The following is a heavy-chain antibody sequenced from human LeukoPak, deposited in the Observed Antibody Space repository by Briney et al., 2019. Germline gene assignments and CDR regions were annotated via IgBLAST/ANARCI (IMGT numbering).Heavy chain of an antibody. CDR3: ARDPRGIVGAPRPDY. J-gene: IGHJ4*02. D-gene: IGHD1-26*01. CDR2: INPNSGGT. Sequence: GASVKVSCKASGYTFTSYYMHWVRQAPGQGLEWMGWINPNSGGTNYAQKFQGRVTMTRDTSISTAYMELSRLRSDDTAVYYCARDPRGIVGAPRPDYWGQGTLVTVSS. CDR1: GYTFTSYY. V-gene: IGHV1-2*02.